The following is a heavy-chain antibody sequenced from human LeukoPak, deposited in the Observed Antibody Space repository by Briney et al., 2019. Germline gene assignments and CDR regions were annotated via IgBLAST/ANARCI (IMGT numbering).Heavy chain of an antibody. V-gene: IGHV3-33*01. CDR2: IWYDGQTK. D-gene: IGHD6-19*01. CDR3: SREWGRIAVAGGPGY. CDR1: GFIFSNYG. Sequence: GGSLRLSCEASGFIFSNYGMHWVRQAPGKGLEWLALIWYDGQTKFYADSVKGRFTISRDNSGNTLFLHMTSLRDEDTAVYYRSREWGRIAVAGGPGYWGEGALVTVSS. J-gene: IGHJ4*02.